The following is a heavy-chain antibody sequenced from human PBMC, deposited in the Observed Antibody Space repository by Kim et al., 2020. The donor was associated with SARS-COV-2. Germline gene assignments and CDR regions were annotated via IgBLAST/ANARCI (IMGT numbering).Heavy chain of an antibody. CDR1: GFTFSSYA. CDR3: AKSAGELRYYYYYYGMDV. CDR2: ISGSGGST. D-gene: IGHD3-10*01. J-gene: IGHJ6*02. Sequence: GGSLRLSCAASGFTFSSYAMSWVRQAPGKGLEWVSAISGSGGSTYYADSVKGRFTISRDNSKNTLYLQMNSLRAEDTAVYYCAKSAGELRYYYYYYGMDVWGQGTTVTVSS. V-gene: IGHV3-23*01.